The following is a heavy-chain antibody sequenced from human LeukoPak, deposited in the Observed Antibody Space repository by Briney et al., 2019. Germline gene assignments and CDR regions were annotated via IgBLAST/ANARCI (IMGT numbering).Heavy chain of an antibody. D-gene: IGHD3-16*02. CDR2: ISSSGSTI. V-gene: IGHV3-48*04. CDR3: ARDITFGGVIVTPFDY. J-gene: IGHJ4*02. Sequence: TGGSLRLSCAASGFTFSSYWMHWVRQAPGRGLVWVSYISSSGSTIYYADSVKGRFTISRDNAKNSLYLQMNSLRAEDTAVYYCARDITFGGVIVTPFDYWGQGTLVTVSS. CDR1: GFTFSSYW.